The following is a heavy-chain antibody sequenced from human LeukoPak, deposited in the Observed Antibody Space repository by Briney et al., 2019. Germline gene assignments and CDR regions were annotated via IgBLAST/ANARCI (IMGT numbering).Heavy chain of an antibody. J-gene: IGHJ5*02. Sequence: SETLSLTCTVSGGSISSSSYYWGWIRQPPGKGLEWIGSIYYSGSTYYNPSLKSRVTISVDTSKNQFSLKLSSVTAADTAVYYCARALIVVGSWFDPWGQGTLVTVSS. CDR1: GGSISSSSYY. V-gene: IGHV4-39*07. CDR3: ARALIVVGSWFDP. CDR2: IYYSGST. D-gene: IGHD2-2*01.